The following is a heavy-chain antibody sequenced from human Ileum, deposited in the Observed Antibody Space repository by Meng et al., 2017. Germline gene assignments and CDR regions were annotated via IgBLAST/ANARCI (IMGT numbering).Heavy chain of an antibody. J-gene: IGHJ2*01. D-gene: IGHD3-10*02. CDR2: VYHSGST. CDR1: GGSIESNNW. Sequence: QWRLQQSGPGLVKPSETLSLACAVSGGSIESNNWWTWIRQPPGQGLEWIGEVYHSGSTHYNPSLQSRVTISIDNSKNRFSLSLNSVTAADTAIYYCARADYVRYFDLWGRGTLVTVSS. V-gene: IGHV4-4*02. CDR3: ARADYVRYFDL.